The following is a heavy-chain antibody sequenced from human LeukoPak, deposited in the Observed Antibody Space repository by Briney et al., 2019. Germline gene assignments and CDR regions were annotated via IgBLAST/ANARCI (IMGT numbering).Heavy chain of an antibody. J-gene: IGHJ4*02. Sequence: PGGSLRLSCAASGFTFDDYGMSWVRQAPGKGLEWVSGINWNGGSTGYADSVKGRFTISRDNAKNSLYLQMNSLRAEDTALYYCARATYCGGDCYITGVDYWGQGTLVNVSS. CDR2: INWNGGST. D-gene: IGHD2-21*02. CDR1: GFTFDDYG. CDR3: ARATYCGGDCYITGVDY. V-gene: IGHV3-20*04.